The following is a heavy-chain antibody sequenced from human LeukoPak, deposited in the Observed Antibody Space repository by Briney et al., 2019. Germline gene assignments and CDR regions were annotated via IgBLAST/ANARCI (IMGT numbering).Heavy chain of an antibody. D-gene: IGHD5-12*01. CDR2: ISSSSSYT. J-gene: IGHJ4*02. CDR3: ARSDIVATPYYFDY. V-gene: IGHV3-11*03. CDR1: GFTFSDYY. Sequence: KPGGSLRLSCAASGFTFSDYYMSWIRQAPGKGLEWVSYISSSSSYTNYADSVKGRFTISRDNAKNSLYLQMNSLRAEDTAVYYCARSDIVATPYYFDYWGQGTLVTVSS.